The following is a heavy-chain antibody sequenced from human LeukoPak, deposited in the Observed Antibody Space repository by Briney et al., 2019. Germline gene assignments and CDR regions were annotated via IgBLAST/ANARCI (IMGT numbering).Heavy chain of an antibody. CDR3: ARDLIDSRGWFDY. Sequence: PGGSLRLSCAASGFTFRNSAMHWVRQAPWKGLEYVSGISSNGGSTYYANAVKGRFTISRDNAKNTLYLQMNSLRAEDTAVYYCARDLIDSRGWFDYWGQGTLVTVSS. CDR2: ISSNGGST. V-gene: IGHV3-64*01. J-gene: IGHJ4*02. D-gene: IGHD2-15*01. CDR1: GFTFRNSA.